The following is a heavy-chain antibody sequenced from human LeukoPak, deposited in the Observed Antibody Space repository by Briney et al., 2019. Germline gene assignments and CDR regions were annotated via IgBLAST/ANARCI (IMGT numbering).Heavy chain of an antibody. Sequence: SVKVSCKAAGCLLSSYAISWVRQAPGQGLEWMGGMIPIFGTANYAQKFQRRVTTTTAESTSTAYMERSSLRSEDTAVYYCARFPYGDYPEGYYYYMDVWGKGTTVTVSS. CDR1: GCLLSSYA. CDR3: ARFPYGDYPEGYYYYMDV. V-gene: IGHV1-69*05. J-gene: IGHJ6*03. CDR2: MIPIFGTA. D-gene: IGHD4-17*01.